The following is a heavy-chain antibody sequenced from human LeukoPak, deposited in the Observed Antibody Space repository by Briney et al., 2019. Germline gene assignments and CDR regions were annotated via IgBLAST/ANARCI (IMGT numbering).Heavy chain of an antibody. CDR1: GYTFTVYF. Sequence: ASVKLSCKASGYTFTVYFMHWVRQAPGRGLEWMGWINPNSGGTNYAQKFQGRVTMTRDTSISTAYMELSRLTSDDTAFYYCATLGGHSLAAQNGYWGQGTLVTVSS. V-gene: IGHV1-2*02. CDR3: ATLGGHSLAAQNGY. D-gene: IGHD3-16*01. CDR2: INPNSGGT. J-gene: IGHJ4*02.